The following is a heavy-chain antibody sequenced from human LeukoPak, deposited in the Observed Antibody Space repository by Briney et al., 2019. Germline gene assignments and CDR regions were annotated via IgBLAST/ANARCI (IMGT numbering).Heavy chain of an antibody. CDR1: DDSISDYY. J-gene: IGHJ4*02. V-gene: IGHV4-59*01. CDR2: IHNSGTS. D-gene: IGHD3-16*01. Sequence: SETLSLTCTVSDDSISDYYRRWIRQPPGKGLEWIGYIHNSGTSTYNLSLKSRVTISADTSKNQFSLKLNSMTTADTAVYYCTSGAGWLIDYWGPRILVTVSS. CDR3: TSGAGWLIDY.